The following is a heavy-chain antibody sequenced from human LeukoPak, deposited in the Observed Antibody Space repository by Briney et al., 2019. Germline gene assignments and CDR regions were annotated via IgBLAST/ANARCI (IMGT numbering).Heavy chain of an antibody. D-gene: IGHD3-3*01. Sequence: GGSLRLSCAASGFTFSSYGMHWVRQAPGKGLEWVSAISGSGGSTYYADSVKGRFTISRDNSKNTLYLQMNSLRAEDTAVYYCAKVGEYYDFWSGPYYYYGMDVWGQGTTVTVSS. J-gene: IGHJ6*02. CDR3: AKVGEYYDFWSGPYYYYGMDV. CDR1: GFTFSSYG. V-gene: IGHV3-23*01. CDR2: ISGSGGST.